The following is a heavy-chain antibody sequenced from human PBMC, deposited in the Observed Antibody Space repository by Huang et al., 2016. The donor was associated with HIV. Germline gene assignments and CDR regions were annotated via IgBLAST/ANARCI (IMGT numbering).Heavy chain of an antibody. CDR2: SNWKSGNI. CDR3: AKDWGYDFGAFDF. CDR1: GFTFDDYA. Sequence: EVQLVESGGGLVRPGRSLRLSCAASGFTFDDYAMHWVRQKPGKGLEWGAGSNWKSGNIAYADAVRGRFTISRDNAKNSLYLQMNSLRPEDTALYYCAKDWGYDFGAFDFWGRGTMVTVSS. V-gene: IGHV3-9*01. J-gene: IGHJ3*01. D-gene: IGHD3-16*01.